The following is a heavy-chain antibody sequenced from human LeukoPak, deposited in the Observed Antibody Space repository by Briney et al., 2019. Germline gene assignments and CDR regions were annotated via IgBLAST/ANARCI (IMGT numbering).Heavy chain of an antibody. J-gene: IGHJ4*02. CDR1: GFTFSYFG. Sequence: GGSLRLSCAASGFTFSYFGIHWVRHAPGKGLEWVTFIRYDGSNKYYVDSVKGRFTISRDNSKNTVYLQMNSLRSEDTAVYYCVRDGRRNCSSINCYTFLNWGQGTLVTVSS. D-gene: IGHD2-2*01. CDR3: VRDGRRNCSSINCYTFLN. CDR2: IRYDGSNK. V-gene: IGHV3-30*02.